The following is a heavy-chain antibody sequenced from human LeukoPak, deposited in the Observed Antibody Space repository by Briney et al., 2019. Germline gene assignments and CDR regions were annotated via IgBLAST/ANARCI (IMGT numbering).Heavy chain of an antibody. V-gene: IGHV3-33*08. Sequence: GSLRLSCAASGFTFSGNSMNWVRQAPGKGLEWVAVVWYDGSNIHYVDSVKGRFTISRDNSKSTLYLQMNSLTAEDTAVYYCARGGYSGTYYFDYWGQGTLVTVSS. D-gene: IGHD1-26*01. CDR2: VWYDGSNI. CDR3: ARGGYSGTYYFDY. CDR1: GFTFSGNS. J-gene: IGHJ4*02.